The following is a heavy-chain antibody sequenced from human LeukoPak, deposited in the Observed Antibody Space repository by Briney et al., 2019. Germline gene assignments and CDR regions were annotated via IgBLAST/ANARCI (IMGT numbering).Heavy chain of an antibody. CDR3: AKDGAWLRFDD. CDR2: ISPGGGPT. D-gene: IGHD5-12*01. V-gene: IGHV3-23*01. Sequence: GGSLSLSCAGSGFPFSIYGMNWVRQAPGKGLEWVSGISPGGGPTYYADSVKGRFTISRDDSKDTLYLQMNNLRAEDTAVYYCAKDGAWLRFDDWGQGILVTVSS. CDR1: GFPFSIYG. J-gene: IGHJ4*02.